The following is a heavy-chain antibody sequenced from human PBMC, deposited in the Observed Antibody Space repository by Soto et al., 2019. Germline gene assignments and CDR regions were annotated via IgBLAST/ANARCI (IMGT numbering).Heavy chain of an antibody. D-gene: IGHD3-22*01. CDR2: IIPIFGTA. J-gene: IGHJ4*02. V-gene: IGHV1-69*01. CDR1: GGTFSSYA. CDR3: ERRSYDSSGLASGYFDY. Sequence: QVQLVQSGAEVKKPGSSVKVSCKASGGTFSSYAISWVRQAPGQGLEWMGGIIPIFGTANYAPKFQGRVTITADESTSTAYMELSSMRSEETAVYYCERRSYDSSGLASGYFDYWGQGTLVTVSS.